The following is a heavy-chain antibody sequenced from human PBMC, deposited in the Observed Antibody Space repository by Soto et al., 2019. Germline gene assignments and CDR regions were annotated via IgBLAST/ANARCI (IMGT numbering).Heavy chain of an antibody. CDR3: ARSTTVSQADSYYFDY. V-gene: IGHV5-51*01. CDR1: GYSFTSYW. D-gene: IGHD2-2*01. Sequence: GESLKISCKGSGYSFTSYWIGWVRQMPGKGLEWMGIIYPGDSDTRYSPSFQGQVTISADKSISTAYLQWSSLKASDTAMYYCARSTTVSQADSYYFDYWGQGTLVTVSS. CDR2: IYPGDSDT. J-gene: IGHJ4*02.